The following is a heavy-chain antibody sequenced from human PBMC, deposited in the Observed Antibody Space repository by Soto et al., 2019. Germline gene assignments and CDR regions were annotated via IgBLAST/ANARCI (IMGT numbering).Heavy chain of an antibody. D-gene: IGHD3-9*01. J-gene: IGHJ4*02. CDR1: GFSFSSYS. CDR3: ARDKDWAFDY. CDR2: IFVSSTTI. V-gene: IGHV3-48*04. Sequence: EVQLVESGGGLVQPGGSLRLSCVASGFSFSSYSMVWVRQAPGKGLEWIAYIFVSSTTIHYADSVKGRFTVSRDNTQNSLFRLMNSLRAEDTAIYYCARDKDWAFDYWGQGTQVIVSS.